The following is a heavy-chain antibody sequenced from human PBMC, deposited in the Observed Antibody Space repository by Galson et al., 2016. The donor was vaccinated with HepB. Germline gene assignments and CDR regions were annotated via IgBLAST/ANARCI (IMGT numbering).Heavy chain of an antibody. D-gene: IGHD1-14*01. Sequence: SVKVSCKASGYTFTSYGISWVRQAPGQGLEWMGWISAYNGNTNYAQKLQGRVTMTTDTSTSTAYMELRSLRSDDTAVYYCARVTRPMANSYYYGMDVWGQGTTVTVSS. CDR1: GYTFTSYG. J-gene: IGHJ6*02. V-gene: IGHV1-18*01. CDR2: ISAYNGNT. CDR3: ARVTRPMANSYYYGMDV.